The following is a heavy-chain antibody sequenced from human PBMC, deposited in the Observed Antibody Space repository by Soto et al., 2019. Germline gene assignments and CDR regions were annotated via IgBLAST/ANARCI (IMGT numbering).Heavy chain of an antibody. J-gene: IGHJ4*02. CDR2: INPNGGST. D-gene: IGHD3-10*01. Sequence: QVQLVESWAEVKKPGASMTVSCKASGYTFSSYNMHWVRQAPGQGLEWMGIINPNGGSTSYAQKFQGRVTMTRDMSTRTVYMELSSLSSEDTAVYYCARDQDTPVRGAIDYWRQGTLLTVSS. CDR3: ARDQDTPVRGAIDY. V-gene: IGHV1-46*01. CDR1: GYTFSSYN.